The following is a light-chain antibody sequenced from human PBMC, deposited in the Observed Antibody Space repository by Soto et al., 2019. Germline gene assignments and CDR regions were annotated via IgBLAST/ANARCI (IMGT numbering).Light chain of an antibody. CDR1: SSDVGAYNY. J-gene: IGLJ7*01. Sequence: QSALTQPASVSGSPGQSITISCTGTSSDVGAYNYVSWYQHHPGKAPKVMVYEVTKRPSGVSNRFSGSKSGDTASLIISGLQAEDEADYYCSSYTRSRTLVFGGGTQLTVL. CDR2: EVT. CDR3: SSYTRSRTLV. V-gene: IGLV2-14*01.